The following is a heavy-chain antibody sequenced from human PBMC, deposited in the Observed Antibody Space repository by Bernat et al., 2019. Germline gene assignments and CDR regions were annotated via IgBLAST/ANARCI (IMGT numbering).Heavy chain of an antibody. D-gene: IGHD3-22*01. V-gene: IGHV4-59*08. Sequence: QVQLQESGPGLVKPSETLSLTCTVSGGSISSDYWNWIRQPPGKGLEWIGYIYYSGSTYYNPSLQSRVTISVDTAKNQFSLSLSSVTAADTAVYYCASRAYDSSGYHYVWYFDLWGRGTLVTVSS. CDR2: IYYSGST. J-gene: IGHJ2*01. CDR3: ASRAYDSSGYHYVWYFDL. CDR1: GGSISSDY.